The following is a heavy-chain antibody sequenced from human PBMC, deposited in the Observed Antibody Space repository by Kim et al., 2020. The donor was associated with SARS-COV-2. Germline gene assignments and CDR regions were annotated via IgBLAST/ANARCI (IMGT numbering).Heavy chain of an antibody. V-gene: IGHV3-9*01. CDR2: IKWNSNHI. CDR1: GFTFGDYA. J-gene: IGHJ4*02. Sequence: GGSLRLSCAVSGFTFGDYAMHWVRQAPGKGLEWVSGIKWNSNHIAYADSVKGRFTISRDNAKNSLYLQMNSLRGEDTALDYCAKDRYSSSSGNFDYWGQG. CDR3: AKDRYSSSSGNFDY. D-gene: IGHD6-6*01.